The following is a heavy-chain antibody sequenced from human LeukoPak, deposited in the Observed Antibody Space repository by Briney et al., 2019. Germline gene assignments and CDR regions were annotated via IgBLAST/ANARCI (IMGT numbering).Heavy chain of an antibody. CDR3: ARDTAEYYFDY. D-gene: IGHD6-19*01. V-gene: IGHV3-71*03. Sequence: ETLSLTCAVYGGSFSGYYWSWIRQAPGKGLEWVGFIRSKAYGGTTEYAASVKGRFTISRDDSKSIAYLQMNSLRAEDTAVYYCARDTAEYYFDYWGQGTLVTVSS. J-gene: IGHJ4*02. CDR1: GGSFSGYY. CDR2: IRSKAYGGTT.